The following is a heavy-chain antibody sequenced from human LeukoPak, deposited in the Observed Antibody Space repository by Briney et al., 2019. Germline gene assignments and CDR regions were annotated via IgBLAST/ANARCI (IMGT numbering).Heavy chain of an antibody. Sequence: SETLSLTCTVSGGSLSSGDYSWSWIRQPPGKGLEWIGYIYYSGSTYYNPSLKSRVTISLDTSKSQFSLKLSSVTAADTAVYYCARGSPPPDDGSKWFDWFDPWGQGTLVTVSS. CDR1: GGSLSSGDYS. J-gene: IGHJ5*02. D-gene: IGHD4-23*01. V-gene: IGHV4-30-4*01. CDR2: IYYSGST. CDR3: ARGSPPPDDGSKWFDWFDP.